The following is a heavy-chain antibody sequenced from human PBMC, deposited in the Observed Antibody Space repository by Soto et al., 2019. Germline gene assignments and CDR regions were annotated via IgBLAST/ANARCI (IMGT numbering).Heavy chain of an antibody. V-gene: IGHV4-61*08. CDR1: GGSISSGVYY. Sequence: SETLSLTCTVSGGSISSGVYYWSWIRQHPGKGLEWIGYMYFGGNSNYNPSLSSRVTLSVETSKNQFSLKVKSVTASDTAVYYCARSYYDSTGFAVDPWGQATLVTVSS. J-gene: IGHJ5*02. CDR3: ARSYYDSTGFAVDP. D-gene: IGHD3-22*01. CDR2: MYFGGNS.